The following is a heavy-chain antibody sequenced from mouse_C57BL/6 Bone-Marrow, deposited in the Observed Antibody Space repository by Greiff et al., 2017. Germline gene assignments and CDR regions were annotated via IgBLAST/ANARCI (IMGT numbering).Heavy chain of an antibody. CDR3: ARGRLRRAFDY. J-gene: IGHJ2*01. D-gene: IGHD2-4*01. CDR1: GFTFSDYG. Sequence: EVMLVESGGGLVKPGGSLKLSCAASGFTFSDYGMHWVRQAPEKGLEWVAYISSGSSTIYYADTVKGRFTISRDNAKNTLFLQMTSRRSEDTAMYYCARGRLRRAFDYWGQGTTLTVSS. CDR2: ISSGSSTI. V-gene: IGHV5-17*01.